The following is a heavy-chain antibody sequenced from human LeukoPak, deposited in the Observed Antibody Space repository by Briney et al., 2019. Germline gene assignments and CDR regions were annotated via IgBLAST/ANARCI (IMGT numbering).Heavy chain of an antibody. CDR3: AVAGTVLSPNWFDP. D-gene: IGHD6-19*01. CDR1: GYTFTGYY. V-gene: IGHV1-2*02. J-gene: IGHJ5*02. CDR2: INPNSGGT. Sequence: AASVKVSCKASGYTFTGYYMHWVRQAPGQGLEWMGWINPNSGGTNYAQKFQGRVSMTRDTSISTAYMELSRLRSDDTAVYYCAVAGTVLSPNWFDPWGQGTLVTVSS.